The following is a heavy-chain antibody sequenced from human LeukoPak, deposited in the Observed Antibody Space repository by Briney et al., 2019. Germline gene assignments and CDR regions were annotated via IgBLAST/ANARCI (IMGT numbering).Heavy chain of an antibody. CDR1: GFXFSSYR. D-gene: IGHD4-17*01. Sequence: PGGSLRLSCAASGFXFSSYRDTWVRQAPGKGLEWVSSLSSSSDYIYYADSVKGRFTISRDNAKNSLYLQMNSLRAEDTAVYYCARGGGKTTVTRTDYWGQGTLVTVSS. CDR3: ARGGGKTTVTRTDY. CDR2: LSSSSDYI. J-gene: IGHJ4*02. V-gene: IGHV3-21*01.